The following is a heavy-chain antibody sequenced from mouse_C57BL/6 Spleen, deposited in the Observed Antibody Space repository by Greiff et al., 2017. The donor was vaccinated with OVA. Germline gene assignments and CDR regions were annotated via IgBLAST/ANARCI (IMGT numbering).Heavy chain of an antibody. CDR2: INPNYGTT. CDR1: GYSFTDYN. D-gene: IGHD1-1*01. V-gene: IGHV1-39*01. J-gene: IGHJ2*01. CDR3: ARGLLLRSHFDY. Sequence: EVKLVESGPELVKPGASVKISCKASGYSFTDYNMNWVKQSNGKSLEWIGVINPNYGTTSSNQKFKGKATLTVDQSSSTAYMQLNSLTSEDSAVYYCARGLLLRSHFDYWGQGTTLTVSS.